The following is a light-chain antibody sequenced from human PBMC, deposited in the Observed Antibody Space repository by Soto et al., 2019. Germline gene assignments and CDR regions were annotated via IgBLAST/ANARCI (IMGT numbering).Light chain of an antibody. V-gene: IGKV1-27*01. CDR1: QGVSSY. J-gene: IGKJ3*01. CDR3: QKYSSAPFT. Sequence: DIQMTQSPSSLSASVGDRVTITCRASQGVSSYLAWYQQKPGKVPKLLIYAASTLQSGVPSRFSGSGSGTDFTLPISSLQPEDVATYYCQKYSSAPFTFGPGTKVDIK. CDR2: AAS.